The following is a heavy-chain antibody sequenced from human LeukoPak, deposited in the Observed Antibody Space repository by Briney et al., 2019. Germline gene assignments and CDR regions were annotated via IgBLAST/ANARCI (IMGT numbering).Heavy chain of an antibody. CDR3: ARGADFYDYVWGSYPTFDY. D-gene: IGHD3-16*02. J-gene: IGHJ4*02. CDR2: ICSGGST. CDR1: GFTVSSNY. V-gene: IGHV3-66*01. Sequence: GGSLRLSCAASGFTVSSNYMSWVRQAPGKGLEWVSVICSGGSTYYADSVKGRFTISRDNSRNTLYLQMNSLRAEDTAVYYCARGADFYDYVWGSYPTFDYWGQGTLVTVSS.